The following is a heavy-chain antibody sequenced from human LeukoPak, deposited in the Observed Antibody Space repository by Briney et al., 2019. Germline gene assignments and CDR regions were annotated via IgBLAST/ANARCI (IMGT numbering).Heavy chain of an antibody. V-gene: IGHV1-69*13. CDR2: IMPIFDTA. CDR3: AREEERIAIFGVTNSRFDY. J-gene: IGHJ4*02. Sequence: SVMVSCKASGGTFSNYAISWVRQAPGQGLEWMGGIMPIFDTADYAQKFQGRITITADESTSTVYMELSSLRSEDTAVYYCAREEERIAIFGVTNSRFDYWGQGTLVTVSS. D-gene: IGHD3-3*01. CDR1: GGTFSNYA.